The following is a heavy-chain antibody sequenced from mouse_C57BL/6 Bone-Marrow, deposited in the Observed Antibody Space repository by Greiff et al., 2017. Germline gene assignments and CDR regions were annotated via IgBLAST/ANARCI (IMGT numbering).Heavy chain of an antibody. V-gene: IGHV6-3*01. CDR2: IRLKSDNYAT. J-gene: IGHJ2*01. CDR1: GFSFSNYW. Sequence: EVMLVESGGGLVQPGGSMKLSCVASGFSFSNYWMNWVRQSPEKGLEWGAQIRLKSDNYATHYAESVKGRFTISRDDSKSSVYLQMNNLRAEDTGIYYCTGGGYYFDYWGQGTTLTVSS. CDR3: TGGGYYFDY.